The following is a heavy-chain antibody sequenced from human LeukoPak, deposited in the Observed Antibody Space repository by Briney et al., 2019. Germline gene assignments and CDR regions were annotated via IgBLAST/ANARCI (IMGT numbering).Heavy chain of an antibody. D-gene: IGHD6-19*01. Sequence: SETLSLTCTVSGYSISSGYYWGWIRQPPGKGLEWIGSIYHSGSTYYNPSLKSRVTISVDTSKNQFSLKLSSVTAADTAVYYCARERKGIAVAGMERRDLLRFDYWGQGTLVTVSS. CDR3: ARERKGIAVAGMERRDLLRFDY. CDR2: IYHSGST. V-gene: IGHV4-38-2*02. CDR1: GYSISSGYY. J-gene: IGHJ4*02.